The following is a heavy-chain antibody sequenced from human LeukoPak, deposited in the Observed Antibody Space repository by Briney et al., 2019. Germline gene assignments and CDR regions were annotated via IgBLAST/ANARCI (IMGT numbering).Heavy chain of an antibody. Sequence: PGGSLRLSCAASGFTFSSYDMHWVRHATGKGLEWVSAIATAGDTYYPGSVKGRFTISRDNAKNSLYLQMNSLRAGDTAVYYCARSKNGYYYFDCWGQGTLVTVSS. CDR3: ARSKNGYYYFDC. V-gene: IGHV3-13*01. D-gene: IGHD5-18*01. CDR1: GFTFSSYD. CDR2: IATAGDT. J-gene: IGHJ4*02.